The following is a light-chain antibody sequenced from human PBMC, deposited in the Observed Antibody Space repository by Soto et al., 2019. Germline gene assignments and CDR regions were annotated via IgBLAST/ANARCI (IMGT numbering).Light chain of an antibody. J-gene: IGKJ5*01. V-gene: IGKV3-20*01. Sequence: EIVLTRSPGTLSLSPGERATLSCRASQSVSSSYLAWYQQKPGQAPRLLIYGASSRATGIPDRFSGSGSGTDFTLTISRLEPEDFAVYYCQQYGSSLSITFGRGTRLEIK. CDR3: QQYGSSLSIT. CDR2: GAS. CDR1: QSVSSSY.